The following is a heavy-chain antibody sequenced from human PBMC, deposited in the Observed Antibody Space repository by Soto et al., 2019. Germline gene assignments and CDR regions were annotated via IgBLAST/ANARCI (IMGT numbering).Heavy chain of an antibody. CDR1: GGSISSGGYY. CDR3: TRGAGAPWVRFDS. D-gene: IGHD3-22*01. V-gene: IGHV4-31*03. Sequence: SETLSLTCTVSGGSISSGGYYWSWIRQHPGKGLEWIGYIYYSGSTYYNPSLKSRVTISVDTSMNQFSLRLTSVTAADTALYYCTRGAGAPWVRFDSWGQGTLVTVSS. CDR2: IYYSGST. J-gene: IGHJ4*02.